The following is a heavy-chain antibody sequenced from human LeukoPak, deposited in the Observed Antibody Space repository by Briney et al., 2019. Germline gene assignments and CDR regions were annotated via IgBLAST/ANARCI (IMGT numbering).Heavy chain of an antibody. CDR2: IYYSGST. D-gene: IGHD3-9*01. V-gene: IGHV4-61*05. Sequence: PSETLSLTCTVSGGSISSSSYYWGWIRQPPGKGLEWIGYIYYSGSTNYNPSLKSRVTISVDTSKNQFSLKLSSVTAADTAVYYCAGGLLRYFDWYLDWGQGTLVTVSS. CDR1: GGSISSSSYY. J-gene: IGHJ4*02. CDR3: AGGLLRYFDWYLD.